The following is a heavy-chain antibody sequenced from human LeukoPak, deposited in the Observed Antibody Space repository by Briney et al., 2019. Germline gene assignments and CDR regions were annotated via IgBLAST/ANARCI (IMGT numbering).Heavy chain of an antibody. J-gene: IGHJ4*02. CDR2: ISAGSAI. D-gene: IGHD3-22*01. V-gene: IGHV3-48*01. CDR1: GFTFSSFS. CDR3: ARAETYYYDSSGYYDY. Sequence: AGGSLRLSCAASGFTFSSFSMNWVRQAPGKGLEWVSYISAGSAIYYADSVKGRFTISRDNSKNTLYLQMGSLRAEDMAVYYCARAETYYYDSSGYYDYWGQGTLVTVSS.